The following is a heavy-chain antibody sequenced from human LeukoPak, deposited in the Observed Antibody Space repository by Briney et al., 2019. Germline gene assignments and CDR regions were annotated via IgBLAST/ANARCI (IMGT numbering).Heavy chain of an antibody. CDR3: ARGPLLWFGELPYYYYYYMDV. CDR1: GFTFSSYG. Sequence: PGGSLRLSCAASGFTFSSYGMSWVRQAPGKGLEWVSAISGSGGSTYYADSVKGRFTISRDNAKNSLYLQMNSLRAEDTAVYYCARGPLLWFGELPYYYYYYMDVWGKGTTVTVSS. CDR2: ISGSGGST. J-gene: IGHJ6*03. V-gene: IGHV3-23*01. D-gene: IGHD3-10*01.